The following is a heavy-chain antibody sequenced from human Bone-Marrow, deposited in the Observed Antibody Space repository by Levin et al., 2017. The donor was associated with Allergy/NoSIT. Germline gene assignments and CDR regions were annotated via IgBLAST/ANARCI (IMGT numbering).Heavy chain of an antibody. Sequence: GESLKISCATSGFTFGSYGMHWVRQAPGKGLDWVAVVWYDGSNEKYAESVKGRFTISRDNSKNTLYLQMSSLRAEDTAVYYCARDRYRGNNDLDYWGQGTPVTVSS. CDR2: VWYDGSNE. D-gene: IGHD1-26*01. J-gene: IGHJ4*02. V-gene: IGHV3-33*01. CDR3: ARDRYRGNNDLDY. CDR1: GFTFGSYG.